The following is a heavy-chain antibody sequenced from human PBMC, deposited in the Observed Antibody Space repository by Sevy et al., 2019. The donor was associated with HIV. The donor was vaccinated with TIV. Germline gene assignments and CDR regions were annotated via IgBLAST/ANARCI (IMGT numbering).Heavy chain of an antibody. CDR2: FDPEDGKT. J-gene: IGHJ4*02. D-gene: IGHD3-22*01. CDR3: AVTKDYYDSSGYPFDY. V-gene: IGHV1-24*01. Sequence: ASVKVSCKVSGYTLTQLSMHWVRQAPGKGLEWMGTFDPEDGKTIYAQKFQGRVTMTEDKSTDTAYMQLTSLRSEDTAVFYCAVTKDYYDSSGYPFDYWAWEPWSPSPQ. CDR1: GYTLTQLS.